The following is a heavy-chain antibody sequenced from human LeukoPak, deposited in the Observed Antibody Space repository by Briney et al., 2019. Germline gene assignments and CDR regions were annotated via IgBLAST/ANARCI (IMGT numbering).Heavy chain of an antibody. J-gene: IGHJ3*02. D-gene: IGHD2-2*01. CDR1: GGTFSSYA. CDR2: IIPIFGTA. Sequence: SVKVSCQASGGTFSSYAISWVRQAPGQGLEWMGRIIPIFGTANYAQKFQGRVTITTDESTSTAYMELSSLRSEDTAVYYCAREDCSSTSCYYDFWSDGTNAFDIWGQGTMVTVSS. V-gene: IGHV1-69*05. CDR3: AREDCSSTSCYYDFWSDGTNAFDI.